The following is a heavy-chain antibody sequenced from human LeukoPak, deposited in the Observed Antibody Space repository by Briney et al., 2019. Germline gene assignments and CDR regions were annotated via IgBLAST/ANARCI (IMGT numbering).Heavy chain of an antibody. Sequence: GASVKVSCKASGGTFSSYAISWVRQAPGQGLEWMGRIIPILGIANYAQKFQGRVTITADKSTSTAYMELSSLRSEDTAVYYCARDHGRLPDWFDPWGQGTLVTVSS. CDR2: IIPILGIA. D-gene: IGHD2-8*01. V-gene: IGHV1-69*04. CDR3: ARDHGRLPDWFDP. CDR1: GGTFSSYA. J-gene: IGHJ5*02.